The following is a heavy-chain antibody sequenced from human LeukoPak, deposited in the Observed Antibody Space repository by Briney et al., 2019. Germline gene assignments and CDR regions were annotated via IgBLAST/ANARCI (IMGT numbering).Heavy chain of an antibody. CDR2: IYYSGST. D-gene: IGHD6-13*01. CDR1: GGSISSSSYY. V-gene: IGHV4-39*07. J-gene: IGHJ4*02. Sequence: SETLSLTCTVSGGSISSSSYYWGWIRQPPGKGLEWIGSIYYSGSTYYNPSLKSRVTISVETSKNEFSLKLRSVTAADTAVFFCARGIYSFDYWGQGTLVTVSS. CDR3: ARGIYSFDY.